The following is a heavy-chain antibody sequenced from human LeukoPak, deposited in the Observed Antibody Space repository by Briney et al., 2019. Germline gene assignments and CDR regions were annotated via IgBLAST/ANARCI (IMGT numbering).Heavy chain of an antibody. V-gene: IGHV3-21*01. Sequence: GGSLRLSCAASGLTFSRYAMSWVRQAPGKGLEWVSSISSSSRYIYYADSVKGRLTISRDNAKNSLYLQMNSLRAEDTAVYYCARDSKLRADSGYDLADYWGQGTLVTVSS. D-gene: IGHD5-12*01. CDR1: GLTFSRYA. CDR3: ARDSKLRADSGYDLADY. J-gene: IGHJ4*02. CDR2: ISSSSRYI.